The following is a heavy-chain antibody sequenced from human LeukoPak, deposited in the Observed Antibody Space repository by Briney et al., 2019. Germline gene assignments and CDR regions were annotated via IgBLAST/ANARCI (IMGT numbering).Heavy chain of an antibody. V-gene: IGHV3-66*02. J-gene: IGHJ3*02. Sequence: PGGSLRLSCAASGFTFSSYAMSWVRQAPGKGLEWVSVIYSGSSTYYADSVKGRFTISRDNPKNTLYLQMNSLRAEDTAVYYCASPSSSPDAFDIWGQGTMVTVSS. CDR1: GFTFSSYA. CDR2: IYSGSST. CDR3: ASPSSSPDAFDI. D-gene: IGHD6-6*01.